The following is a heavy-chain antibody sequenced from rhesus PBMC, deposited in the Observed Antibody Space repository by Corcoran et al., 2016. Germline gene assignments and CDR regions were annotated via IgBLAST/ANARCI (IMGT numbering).Heavy chain of an antibody. Sequence: QVQLQASGPGLVKPSATLSLTCAVSGGSLTGYHTRNWICQPPGKGLGWIGAVSGNRASTNYNPSLKSRVTISKDTSKNQFSLRLTSVTAADTAVYYCARQGYTDHLGGLDSWGQGVVVTVSS. CDR3: ARQGYTDHLGGLDS. V-gene: IGHV4-143*01. D-gene: IGHD2-39*02. CDR2: VSGNRAST. J-gene: IGHJ6*01. CDR1: GGSLTGYHT.